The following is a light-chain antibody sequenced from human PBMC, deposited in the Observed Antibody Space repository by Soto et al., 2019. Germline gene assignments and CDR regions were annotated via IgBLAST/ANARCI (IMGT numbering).Light chain of an antibody. Sequence: QSVLTQPASVSGSPGQSITISCTGTSSDVGSYNLVSWYQQHPDKAPKLMIYEVTKRPSGVSSRFSGSKSGDTASLTISGLQAEDEAEYYCCSYAGSSTSFVFGTGTKLTVL. J-gene: IGLJ1*01. CDR2: EVT. V-gene: IGLV2-23*02. CDR3: CSYAGSSTSFV. CDR1: SSDVGSYNL.